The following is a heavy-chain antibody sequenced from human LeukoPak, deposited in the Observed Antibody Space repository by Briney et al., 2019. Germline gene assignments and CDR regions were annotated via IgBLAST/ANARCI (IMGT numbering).Heavy chain of an antibody. Sequence: GGSLRLSCAASGFSVSNYYMSWVRQPPGKGLEWISVMYTGGGRYYGDSVKGRFTISRDNSKNTVFLQMNSLRVEDTALYYCTRGQSYCGADCYSDWGQGTLVTVSS. D-gene: IGHD2-21*02. CDR2: MYTGGGR. J-gene: IGHJ4*02. V-gene: IGHV3-66*01. CDR3: TRGQSYCGADCYSD. CDR1: GFSVSNYY.